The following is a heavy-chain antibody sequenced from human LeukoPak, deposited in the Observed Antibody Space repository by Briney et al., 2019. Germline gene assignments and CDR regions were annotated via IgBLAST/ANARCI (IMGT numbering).Heavy chain of an antibody. D-gene: IGHD2-15*01. Sequence: SGTLSLTGTVSGDSISSNYWWSWDRQPPGRGLEWLGEIYNTGSANYSPSLKSRVTISIDKSKNQFSLKLNSVTAADTAVYYCARGGAYRFDPWGQGTLVTVSS. CDR2: IYNTGSA. CDR1: GDSISSNYW. V-gene: IGHV4-4*02. J-gene: IGHJ5*02. CDR3: ARGGAYRFDP.